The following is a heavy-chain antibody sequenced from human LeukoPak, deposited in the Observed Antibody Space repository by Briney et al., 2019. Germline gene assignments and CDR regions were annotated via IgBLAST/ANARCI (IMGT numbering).Heavy chain of an antibody. CDR2: IKQDGSEK. Sequence: RAGGSLRLSCAASGFTFSSYWMSWVRQAPGKGLEWVANIKQDGSEKYYVDSVKGRFTISRDNAKNSLYLQMNSLRAEDTAVYYCASGQWLFFTYMDVWGKGTTVTVSS. V-gene: IGHV3-7*01. CDR3: ASGQWLFFTYMDV. D-gene: IGHD6-19*01. J-gene: IGHJ6*03. CDR1: GFTFSSYW.